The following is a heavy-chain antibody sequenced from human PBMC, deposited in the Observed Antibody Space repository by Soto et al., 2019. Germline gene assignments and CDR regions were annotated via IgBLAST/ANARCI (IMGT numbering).Heavy chain of an antibody. Sequence: PGGSLRLSCPTSGFTFSSYAMSWVRQAPGKGLEWVSSMSGSGGSTSYADSVKGRFTISRDYSKNTLFLQMNSLRAEDTAVYYCANRPIAAAGYFDYWGQGTLVTVSS. CDR2: MSGSGGST. J-gene: IGHJ4*02. CDR3: ANRPIAAAGYFDY. CDR1: GFTFSSYA. V-gene: IGHV3-23*01. D-gene: IGHD6-13*01.